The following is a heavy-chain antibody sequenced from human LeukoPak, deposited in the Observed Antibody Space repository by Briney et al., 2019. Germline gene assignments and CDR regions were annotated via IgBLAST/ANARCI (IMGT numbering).Heavy chain of an antibody. CDR1: GFTFSSYG. D-gene: IGHD6-13*01. J-gene: IGHJ5*02. CDR2: IRHDGSNK. V-gene: IGHV3-30*02. Sequence: GGSLRLSCAASGFTFSSYGMHWVRQAPGKGLEWVAFIRHDGSNKYYADSVKGRFTISRDNSKHTLYLQMNSLRAEDTAVYYCAKDPYSSSWYGGLWFDPWGQGTLVTVSS. CDR3: AKDPYSSSWYGGLWFDP.